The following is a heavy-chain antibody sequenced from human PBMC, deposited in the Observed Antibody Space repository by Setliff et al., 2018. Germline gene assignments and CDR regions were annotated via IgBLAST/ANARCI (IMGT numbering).Heavy chain of an antibody. D-gene: IGHD5-18*01. V-gene: IGHV4-59*11. Sequence: PSETLSLTCTVSGGSISSHYWSWIRQPPGKGLEWIGYIYYSGSTNYNPSLESRVTISLDTSKNQFSLKLGSVTAADTAVYYCARGGYSSGTIMSYWGQGTLVTVSS. CDR1: GGSISSHY. J-gene: IGHJ4*02. CDR3: ARGGYSSGTIMSY. CDR2: IYYSGST.